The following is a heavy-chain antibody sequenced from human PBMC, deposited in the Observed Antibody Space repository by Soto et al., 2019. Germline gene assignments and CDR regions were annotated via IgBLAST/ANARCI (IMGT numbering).Heavy chain of an antibody. CDR2: IYYSGST. J-gene: IGHJ4*02. D-gene: IGHD3-9*01. V-gene: IGHV4-39*01. CDR1: GGSITSNSYF. CDR3: ARHFSVDHFDY. Sequence: SEMLSLTCTVSGGSITSNSYFWAWIRQPPGKGLEWIGSIYYSGSTYHNPSLKSRVTISVDRSNNQFSLKLTSVTAADTAVYYCARHFSVDHFDYWGQGALVTVSS.